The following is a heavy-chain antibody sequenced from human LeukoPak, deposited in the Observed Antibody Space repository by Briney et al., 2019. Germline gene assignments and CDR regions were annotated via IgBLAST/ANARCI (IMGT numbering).Heavy chain of an antibody. J-gene: IGHJ4*02. CDR1: GDRLSNNNAA. CDR3: ARGCYSSFDY. CDR2: TYYRSKWNT. D-gene: IGHD5-18*01. Sequence: SHPLSLTCSIWGDRLSNNNAACTSIRKSPSGVLEWLGRTYYRSKWNTDYAVSVKSRITINSDTSKNQFSLQLSSVTPEDTAVYYCARGCYSSFDYWDQGTLVTVSS. V-gene: IGHV6-1*01.